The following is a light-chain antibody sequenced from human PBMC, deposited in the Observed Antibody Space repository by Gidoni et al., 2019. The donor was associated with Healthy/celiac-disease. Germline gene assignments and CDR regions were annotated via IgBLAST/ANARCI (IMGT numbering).Light chain of an antibody. V-gene: IGKV1-27*01. CDR1: QGISNY. Sequence: DIQMTQSPSSLSASVVDRVTITCPASQGISNYLAWYQQKPGKVPKLLIYAASTLQSGVPARFSGRGSGTDFTLTISSLQPEDVATYYCQKYNSAPCTFGPGTKVEIK. J-gene: IGKJ3*01. CDR3: QKYNSAPCT. CDR2: AAS.